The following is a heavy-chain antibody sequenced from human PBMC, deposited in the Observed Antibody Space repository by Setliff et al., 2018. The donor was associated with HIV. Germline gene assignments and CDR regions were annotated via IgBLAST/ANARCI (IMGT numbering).Heavy chain of an antibody. D-gene: IGHD3-22*01. CDR1: GYTFTSYS. Sequence: RASVKVSCKASGYTFTSYSLHWVRQAPGQGLEWMGVINPSGGSTAYAENFQGRVTMTRDTSTSTVYMEMRGLRSDDTAVYYCGRNRGNGWYYYDSWGQGTLVTVSS. J-gene: IGHJ4*02. V-gene: IGHV1-46*01. CDR2: INPSGGST. CDR3: GRNRGNGWYYYDS.